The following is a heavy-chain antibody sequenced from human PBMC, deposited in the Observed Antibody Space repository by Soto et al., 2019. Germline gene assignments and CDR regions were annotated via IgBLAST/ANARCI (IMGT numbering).Heavy chain of an antibody. CDR3: ARWRGGDCYYDY. V-gene: IGHV4-31*03. Sequence: SETLSLTCTVSGGSISSGGYYWSWIRQHPGKGLEWIGYIYYSGSTYYNPSLKSRVTISVDTSKNQFSLKLSSVTAADTAVYYCARWRGGDCYYDYWGQGTLVTVSS. J-gene: IGHJ4*02. CDR2: IYYSGST. D-gene: IGHD2-21*02. CDR1: GGSISSGGYY.